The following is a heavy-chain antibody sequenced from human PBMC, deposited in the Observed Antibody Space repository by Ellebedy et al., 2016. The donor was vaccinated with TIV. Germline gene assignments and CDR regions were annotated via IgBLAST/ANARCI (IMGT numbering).Heavy chain of an antibody. Sequence: AASLKVSCKASGYTLSGYYMHWVRQAPGQGVEWMGSINPESGAAKYAERFQGRITMTSETAMNTAYMGLSSLSSDVTAVYFCARGSLLGNWYVNHFDNWGQGSLLTVSS. V-gene: IGHV1-2*02. CDR2: INPESGAA. J-gene: IGHJ4*02. CDR1: GYTLSGYY. CDR3: ARGSLLGNWYVNHFDN. D-gene: IGHD1-1*01.